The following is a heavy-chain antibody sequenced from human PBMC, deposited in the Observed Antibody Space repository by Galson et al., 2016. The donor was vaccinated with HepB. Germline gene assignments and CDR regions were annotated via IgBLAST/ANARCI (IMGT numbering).Heavy chain of an antibody. D-gene: IGHD3-16*01. CDR1: EFTFSNYW. CDR3: ASGGGSLGFDD. CDR2: IFPRDSDT. J-gene: IGHJ4*02. Sequence: QSGAEVKKPGESVMISCKGSEFTFSNYWIGWVRQKPGKGLEWMGIIFPRDSDTRYRPSFLGQVIISVDKSINTAYLQWYSLKATDTAMYYCASGGGSLGFDDWGQGTLVVVSS. V-gene: IGHV5-51*01.